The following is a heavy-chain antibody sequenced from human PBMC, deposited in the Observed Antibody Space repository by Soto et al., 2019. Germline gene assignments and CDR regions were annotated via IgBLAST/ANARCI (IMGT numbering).Heavy chain of an antibody. J-gene: IGHJ3*02. CDR1: GNIFSNYW. V-gene: IGHV5-51*01. Sequence: GESLKISCKASGNIFSNYWIIWVRQLPGKGLESMGIIYPGDSETTYSPSFQGQVSISADKSLTTAFLRWSSLKASDTAMYYCARRGLDDDAYDIWGQGTMVTVSS. CDR2: IYPGDSET. D-gene: IGHD5-12*01. CDR3: ARRGLDDDAYDI.